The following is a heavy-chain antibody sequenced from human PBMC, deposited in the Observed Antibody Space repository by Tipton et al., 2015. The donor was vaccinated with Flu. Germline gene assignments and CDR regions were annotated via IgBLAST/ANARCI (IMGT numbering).Heavy chain of an antibody. CDR1: GFTFDDYA. V-gene: IGHV3-9*01. D-gene: IGHD6-6*01. CDR3: AKATYSSSPGGYYLDY. J-gene: IGHJ4*02. Sequence: SLRLSCAASGFTFDDYAMHWVRQAPGKGLEWVSGISWNSGSIGYADSVKGRFTISRDNAKNSLYLQMNSLRAEDTALYYCAKATYSSSPGGYYLDYWGQGTLVTVSS. CDR2: ISWNSGSI.